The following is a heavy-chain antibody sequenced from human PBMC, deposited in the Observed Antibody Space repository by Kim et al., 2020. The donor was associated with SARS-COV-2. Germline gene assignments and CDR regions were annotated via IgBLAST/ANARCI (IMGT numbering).Heavy chain of an antibody. CDR2: IKSDGNSI. V-gene: IGHV3-74*01. D-gene: IGHD3-10*01. CDR1: GFTFSSYW. Sequence: GGSLRLSCAASGFTFSSYWMHWVRQAPGKGLVWVSRIKSDGNSIIYADSAKGRFTMSRDNAENTLYLQMNSLRAEDTAVYYCARGNYHGMDVWGQGTTVTVSS. CDR3: ARGNYHGMDV. J-gene: IGHJ6*02.